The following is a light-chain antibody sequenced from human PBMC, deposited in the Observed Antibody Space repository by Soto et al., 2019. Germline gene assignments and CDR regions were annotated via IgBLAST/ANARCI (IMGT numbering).Light chain of an antibody. Sequence: SALTQPPSASGSPGQSVTISCTGTSSDVGGYNYVSWYQQYPGRAPKLMIYEVTKRPSGVPDRFSGSKSGNTASLTVSGLQAEDEADYYCSSYAASNNFYFVFGGGT. CDR3: SSYAASNNFYFV. V-gene: IGLV2-8*01. J-gene: IGLJ3*02. CDR1: SSDVGGYNY. CDR2: EVT.